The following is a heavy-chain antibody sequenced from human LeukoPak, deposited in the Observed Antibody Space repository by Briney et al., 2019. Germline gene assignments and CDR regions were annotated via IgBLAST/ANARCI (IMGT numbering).Heavy chain of an antibody. D-gene: IGHD6-6*01. CDR1: GGSFSGYY. J-gene: IGHJ4*02. CDR2: INHSGST. CDR3: ARNDRIVAARPDYFDY. Sequence: PSETLSLTYAVYGGSFSGYYWSWIRQPPGKGLEWIGEINHSGSTNYNPSLKSRVTISVDTSKNQFSLKLSSVTAADTAVYYCARNDRIVAARPDYFDYWGQGTLVTVSS. V-gene: IGHV4-34*01.